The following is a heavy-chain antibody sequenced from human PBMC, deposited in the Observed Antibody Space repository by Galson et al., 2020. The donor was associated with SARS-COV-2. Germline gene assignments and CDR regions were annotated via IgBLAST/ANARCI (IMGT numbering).Heavy chain of an antibody. CDR1: GYTLTELS. J-gene: IGHJ5*02. V-gene: IGHV1-24*01. CDR3: ATGVAVAGKGGNWFDP. Sequence: ASVKVSCKVSGYTLTELSMHWVRQAPGKGLEWMGGFDPEDGETIYAQKFQGRVTMTEDTSTDTAYMELSSLRSEDTAVYYCATGVAVAGKGGNWFDPWGQGTLVTVSS. CDR2: FDPEDGET. D-gene: IGHD6-19*01.